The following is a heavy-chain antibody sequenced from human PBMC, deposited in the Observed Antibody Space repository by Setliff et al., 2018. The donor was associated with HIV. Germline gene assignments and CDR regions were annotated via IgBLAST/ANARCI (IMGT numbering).Heavy chain of an antibody. Sequence: PSETLSLTCTVSGGSINYYYWSWIRQPPGKNPEYIGYIHPSGGTYYSPSLMSRLTISLDTANNRFSLRLTSATAADTAIYYCARKAADVSGGGMDVWGQGTTVTVSS. CDR1: GGSINYYY. CDR3: ARKAADVSGGGMDV. D-gene: IGHD2-15*01. J-gene: IGHJ6*02. V-gene: IGHV4-4*08. CDR2: IHPSGGT.